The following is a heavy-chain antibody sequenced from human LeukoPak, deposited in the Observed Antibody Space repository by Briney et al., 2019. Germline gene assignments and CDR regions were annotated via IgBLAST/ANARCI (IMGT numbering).Heavy chain of an antibody. CDR3: ASWTGVPIGWFDP. J-gene: IGHJ5*02. D-gene: IGHD1-1*01. CDR1: GGSISSGGYS. CDR2: IYHSGST. V-gene: IGHV4-30-2*01. Sequence: PSETLSLTCAVSGGSISSGGYSWSWIRQPPGKGLEWIGYIYHSGSTYYNPSLKSRVTISVDRSKNQFPLKLSSVTAADTAVYYCASWTGVPIGWFDPWGQGTLVTVSS.